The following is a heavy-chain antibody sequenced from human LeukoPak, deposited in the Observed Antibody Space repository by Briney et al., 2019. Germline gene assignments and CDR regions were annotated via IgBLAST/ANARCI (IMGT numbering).Heavy chain of an antibody. CDR1: DGSVSSNNYY. CDR2: VYYGGST. D-gene: IGHD1-26*01. J-gene: IGHJ4*02. V-gene: IGHV4-39*07. CDR3: ASLGGTYDY. Sequence: SETLSLTCTVSDGSVSSNNYYWGWIRQPPGKGLESIGSVYYGGSTYFNPSLESRVTISVDTSKSQVSLKLSSVTAADTAVYYCASLGGTYDYWGQGTLVTVSS.